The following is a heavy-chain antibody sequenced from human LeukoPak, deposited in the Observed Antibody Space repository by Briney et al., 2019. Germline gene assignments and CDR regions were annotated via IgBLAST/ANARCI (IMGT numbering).Heavy chain of an antibody. V-gene: IGHV3-48*04. Sequence: GGSLRLSCAASGFTFSSYTMNWARQAPGKGLEWVSYISSSGGTIYYADSVKGRFTISRDNAKNSLYLQMNSPRAEDTAVYYCARVGTSSNYYYYMDVWGKGTTVTVSS. CDR2: ISSSGGTI. CDR1: GFTFSSYT. CDR3: ARVGTSSNYYYYMDV. J-gene: IGHJ6*03. D-gene: IGHD1-1*01.